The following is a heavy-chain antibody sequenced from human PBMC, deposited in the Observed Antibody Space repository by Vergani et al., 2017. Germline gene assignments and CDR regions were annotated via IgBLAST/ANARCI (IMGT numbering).Heavy chain of an antibody. CDR3: ARERYSSSSHNGYDY. CDR1: GGTFSSYA. D-gene: IGHD6-6*01. V-gene: IGHV1-69*01. Sequence: QVQLVQSGAEVKKPGSSVKVSCKASGGTFSSYAISWVRQAPGQGLEWMGGIIPIFGTANYAQKFQGRVTNTADESPSTAYMELSSLRSEDTAVYYCARERYSSSSHNGYDYWGQGTLVTVSS. CDR2: IIPIFGTA. J-gene: IGHJ4*02.